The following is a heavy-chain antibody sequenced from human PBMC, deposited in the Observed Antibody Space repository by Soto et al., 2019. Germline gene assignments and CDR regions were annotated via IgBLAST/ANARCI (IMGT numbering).Heavy chain of an antibody. CDR3: ATWHLQEHAYDI. CDR1: GFTVSGKKY. CDR2: LYDLDGT. J-gene: IGHJ3*02. Sequence: HPGGSLRLSCEAFGFTVSGKKYVAWVRQAPGKGLEWLSALYDLDGTYYADSVKGRFTTSSDSSRTTVYLQMNSLRPDDTAVYSCATWHLQEHAYDIWGQGTMVTVSS. D-gene: IGHD1-1*01. V-gene: IGHV3-53*01.